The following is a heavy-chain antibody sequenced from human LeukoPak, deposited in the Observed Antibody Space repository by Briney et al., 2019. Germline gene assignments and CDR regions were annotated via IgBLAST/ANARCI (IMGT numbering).Heavy chain of an antibody. D-gene: IGHD1-7*01. J-gene: IGHJ3*02. CDR1: GITFNSYG. CDR2: ISYDGSNK. CDR3: AKGLNWNYLGAFDI. V-gene: IGHV3-30*18. Sequence: SGGSLRLSCAASGITFNSYGMHWVRQAPGKGLEWVAVISYDGSNKYYADSVKGRFTISRDNFKNTLSLQMDSLRTEDTALYYCAKGLNWNYLGAFDIWGQGTIVTVSS.